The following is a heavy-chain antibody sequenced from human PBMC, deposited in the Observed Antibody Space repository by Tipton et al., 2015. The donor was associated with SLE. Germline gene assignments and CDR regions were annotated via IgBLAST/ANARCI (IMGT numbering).Heavy chain of an antibody. CDR1: GGSISSHY. V-gene: IGHV4-59*11. D-gene: IGHD3-16*01. CDR2: IYYSGST. J-gene: IGHJ4*02. Sequence: LRLSCTVSGGSISSHYWSWIRQPPGKGLEWIGYIYYSGSTNYNPSLKSRVTISVDTSKNQFSLKLSSVTAADTAVYYCARDLGVRGTFFDYWGQGTLVTVSS. CDR3: ARDLGVRGTFFDY.